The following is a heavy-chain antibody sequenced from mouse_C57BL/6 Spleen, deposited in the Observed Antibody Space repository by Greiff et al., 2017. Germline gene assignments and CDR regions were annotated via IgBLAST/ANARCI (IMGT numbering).Heavy chain of an antibody. CDR1: GYAFSSSW. V-gene: IGHV1-82*01. D-gene: IGHD3-3*01. CDR2: IYPGDGDT. CDR3: VGGCGY. J-gene: IGHJ2*01. Sequence: VQLQESGPELVKPGASVKISCKASGYAFSSSWMNWVKQRPGKGLEWIGRIYPGDGDTNYNGKFKGKATLTADKSSSTAYMQLSSLTSEDSAVYFCVGGCGYWGQGTTLTVSS.